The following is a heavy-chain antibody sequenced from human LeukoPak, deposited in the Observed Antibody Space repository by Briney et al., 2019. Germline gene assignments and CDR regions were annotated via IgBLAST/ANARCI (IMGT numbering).Heavy chain of an antibody. Sequence: GGSLRLSCAASGFTFDDYAMHWVRQAPGKGLEWVSGISWNSGSIGYADSVKGRFTISRGNAKNSLYLQMNSLRAEDTALYYCAKDITMVQGVIPDAFDIWGQGTMVTVSS. CDR1: GFTFDDYA. V-gene: IGHV3-9*01. J-gene: IGHJ3*02. CDR2: ISWNSGSI. CDR3: AKDITMVQGVIPDAFDI. D-gene: IGHD3-10*01.